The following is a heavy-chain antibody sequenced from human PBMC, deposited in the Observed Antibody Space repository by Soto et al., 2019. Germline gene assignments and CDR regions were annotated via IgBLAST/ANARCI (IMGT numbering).Heavy chain of an antibody. V-gene: IGHV3-23*01. CDR1: GFTFSSYA. D-gene: IGHD4-17*01. CDR2: ISGSGGST. CDR3: AKIDGDQYYYYYYMDV. Sequence: GGSLRLSCAASGFTFSSYAMSWVRQAPGKGLEWVSAISGSGGSTYYADSVKGRFTISRDNSKNTLYLQMNSLRAEDTAVYYCAKIDGDQYYYYYYMDVWGKGTTVTVSS. J-gene: IGHJ6*03.